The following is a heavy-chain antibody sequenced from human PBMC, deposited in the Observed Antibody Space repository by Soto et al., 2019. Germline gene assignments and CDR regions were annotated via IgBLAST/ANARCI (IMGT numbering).Heavy chain of an antibody. J-gene: IGHJ4*02. Sequence: PGGSLRLSCAASGFTFSSYCMSWVRQAPGKGLEWVANIKQDGSEKYYVDSVKGRFTISRDNAKNSLYLQMNSLRAEDTAVYYCARGAGPFWSGPRGVYYFDYWGQGTLVTVSS. CDR1: GFTFSSYC. CDR2: IKQDGSEK. CDR3: ARGAGPFWSGPRGVYYFDY. D-gene: IGHD3-3*01. V-gene: IGHV3-7*01.